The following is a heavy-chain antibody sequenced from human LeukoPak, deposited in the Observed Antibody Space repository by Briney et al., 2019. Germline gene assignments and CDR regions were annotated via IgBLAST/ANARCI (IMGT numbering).Heavy chain of an antibody. CDR3: ARAVGSSTAAASRSGWYLDYYYGMDV. V-gene: IGHV1-2*04. Sequence: ASVKVSCKASGYTFTGYYMHWVRQAPGQGLEWMGWINPNSGGTNYAQKFQGWVTMTRDTSISTAYMELSRLRSDDTAVYYCARAVGSSTAAASRSGWYLDYYYGMDVWGQGTTVTVSS. CDR1: GYTFTGYY. D-gene: IGHD6-19*01. J-gene: IGHJ6*02. CDR2: INPNSGGT.